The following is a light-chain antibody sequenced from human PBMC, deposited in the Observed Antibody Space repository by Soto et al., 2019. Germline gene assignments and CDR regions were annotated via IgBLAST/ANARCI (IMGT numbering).Light chain of an antibody. CDR3: HQYARSPWT. CDR1: QTISSGY. V-gene: IGKV3-20*01. CDR2: GSS. J-gene: IGKJ1*01. Sequence: EVVLTQSPGTLSLSPGQRATLSCRASQTISSGYLAWYQQRSGQTPRLLIYGSSSRASDIPDRFSGSGSGTDFTLTITRLEPEAFAVYYCHQYARSPWTFGQGTKVEIK.